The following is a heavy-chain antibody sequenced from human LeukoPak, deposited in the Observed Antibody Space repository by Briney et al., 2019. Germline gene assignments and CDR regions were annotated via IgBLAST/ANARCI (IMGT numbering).Heavy chain of an antibody. V-gene: IGHV4-4*07. CDR3: ARVGLGYCSSTSCDSATYYYYGMDV. D-gene: IGHD2-2*01. J-gene: IGHJ6*02. Sequence: SETLSLTCTVSGGSISSYYWSWIRQPAGKGLEWIGRICTSGSTNYNPSLKSRVTMSVDTSKNQFSLKLSSVTAADTAVYYCARVGLGYCSSTSCDSATYYYYGMDVWGQGTTVTVSS. CDR1: GGSISSYY. CDR2: ICTSGST.